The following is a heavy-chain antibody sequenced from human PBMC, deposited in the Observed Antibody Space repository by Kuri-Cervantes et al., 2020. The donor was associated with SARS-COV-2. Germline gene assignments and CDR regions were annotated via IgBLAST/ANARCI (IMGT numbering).Heavy chain of an antibody. D-gene: IGHD3-22*01. Sequence: GESLKISWKGSGYSFTSYWIGWVRQMPGKGLEWMGIIYPGASDTRYSLSFQGQFTISADKSISTAYLQWSSLKASDTAMYYCAMSLYLHGSGYYYDAFDIWGQGTMVTVSS. CDR1: GYSFTSYW. CDR2: IYPGASDT. J-gene: IGHJ3*02. CDR3: AMSLYLHGSGYYYDAFDI. V-gene: IGHV5-51*01.